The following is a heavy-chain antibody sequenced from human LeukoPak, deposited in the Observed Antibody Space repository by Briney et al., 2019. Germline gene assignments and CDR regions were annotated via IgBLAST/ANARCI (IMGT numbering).Heavy chain of an antibody. V-gene: IGHV3-23*01. D-gene: IGHD3-10*01. Sequence: GGSLRLSCAASGFTFSSYAMSWVRQAPGKGLEWVSAISGSGGSTYYADSVKGRFTISRDNSKNTLYLQMNSLRAEDTAVYYGAIAPRGIWFDPWGQGTLVTVSS. CDR2: ISGSGGST. J-gene: IGHJ5*02. CDR1: GFTFSSYA. CDR3: AIAPRGIWFDP.